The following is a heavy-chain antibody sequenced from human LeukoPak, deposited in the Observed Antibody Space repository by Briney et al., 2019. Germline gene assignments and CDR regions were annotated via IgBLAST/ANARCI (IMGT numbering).Heavy chain of an antibody. J-gene: IGHJ6*02. CDR2: INHSGST. Sequence: SETLSLTCAVYGGSFSGYYWSWIRQPPGKGLEWIGEINHSGSTNYNPSLKSRVTISVDTSKNQFSLKLSSVTAADTAVYYYARLCSSTSCIWGYYYGMDVWGQGTTVTVSS. CDR3: ARLCSSTSCIWGYYYGMDV. CDR1: GGSFSGYY. D-gene: IGHD2-2*01. V-gene: IGHV4-34*01.